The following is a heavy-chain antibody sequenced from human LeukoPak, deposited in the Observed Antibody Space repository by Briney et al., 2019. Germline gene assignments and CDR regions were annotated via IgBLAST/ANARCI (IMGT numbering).Heavy chain of an antibody. V-gene: IGHV3-30-3*01. CDR1: GFTFSSYA. D-gene: IGHD4-17*01. CDR3: ARGLVATVTTFYY. J-gene: IGHJ4*02. CDR2: ISYDGSNK. Sequence: GRSLRLSCAASGFTFSSYAMHWVRQAPGKGLEWVAVISYDGSNKYYADSVKGRFTTSRDNSKNTLYLQMNSLRAEDTAVYYCARGLVATVTTFYYWGQGTLVTVSS.